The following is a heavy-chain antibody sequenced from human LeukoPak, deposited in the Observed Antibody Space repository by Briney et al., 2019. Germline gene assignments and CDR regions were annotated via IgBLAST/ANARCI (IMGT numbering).Heavy chain of an antibody. J-gene: IGHJ4*02. Sequence: QPGRSLILSCAASGFTFSSYAMHWVRQAPGKGLEWVAVISYDGSNKYYADSVKGRFTISRDNSKNTLYLQMNSLRAEDTAVYYCARDIGEAGVESLDYWGQGTLVTVSS. D-gene: IGHD6-19*01. CDR3: ARDIGEAGVESLDY. V-gene: IGHV3-30-3*01. CDR2: ISYDGSNK. CDR1: GFTFSSYA.